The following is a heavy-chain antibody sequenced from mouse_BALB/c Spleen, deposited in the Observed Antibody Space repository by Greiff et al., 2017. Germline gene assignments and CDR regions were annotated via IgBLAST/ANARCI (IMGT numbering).Heavy chain of an antibody. Sequence: VQLQQSGPGLVKPSQSLSLTCTVTGYSITSDYAWNWIRQFPGNKLEWMGYISYSGSTSYNPSLKSRISITRDTSKNQFFLQLNSVTTEDTATYYCARDGSSVDYFDYWGQGTTLTVSS. CDR1: GYSITSDYA. CDR2: ISYSGST. CDR3: ARDGSSVDYFDY. D-gene: IGHD1-1*01. J-gene: IGHJ2*01. V-gene: IGHV3-2*02.